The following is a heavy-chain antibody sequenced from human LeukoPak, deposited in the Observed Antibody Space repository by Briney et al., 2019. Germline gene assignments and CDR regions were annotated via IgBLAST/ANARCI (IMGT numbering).Heavy chain of an antibody. CDR1: GFTFSSYD. CDR2: ISDGGSST. J-gene: IGHJ4*02. D-gene: IGHD2-15*01. CDR3: ARRVVADFDY. V-gene: IGHV3-23*01. Sequence: GGSLRLSCAASGFTFSSYDMSWVRQAPGRGLEWVSAISDGGSSTYYADAVKGRFTISRDNSKNTLHLQMNTLRAEDTAVYYCARRVVADFDYWGQGTLVTVSS.